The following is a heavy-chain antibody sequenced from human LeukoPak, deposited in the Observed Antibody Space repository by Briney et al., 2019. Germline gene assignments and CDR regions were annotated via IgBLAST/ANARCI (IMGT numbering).Heavy chain of an antibody. CDR1: GGSFSGYY. CDR2: INHSGST. J-gene: IGHJ5*02. V-gene: IGHV4-34*01. CDR3: ARFMVTQVGNWFDP. Sequence: PSETLSLTCAVYGGSFSGYYWSWIRQPPGKGLEWIGEINHSGSTYYNPSLKSRVTISVDRTKNQFSLKLSSVTAADTAVYYCARFMVTQVGNWFDPWGQGTLVTVSS. D-gene: IGHD1-26*01.